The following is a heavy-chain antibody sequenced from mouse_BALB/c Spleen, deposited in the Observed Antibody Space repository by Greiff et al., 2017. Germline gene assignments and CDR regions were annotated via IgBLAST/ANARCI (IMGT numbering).Heavy chain of an antibody. CDR3: ARNGLRPVYYYAMDY. V-gene: IGHV5-17*02. Sequence: EVKLMESGGGLVQPGGSRKFSCAASGFTFSSFGMHWVRQAPEKGLEWVAYISSGSSTIYYADTVKGRFTISRDNPKNTLFLQMTSLRSEDTAMYYCARNGLRPVYYYAMDYWGQGTSVTVSS. J-gene: IGHJ4*01. CDR1: GFTFSSFG. CDR2: ISSGSSTI. D-gene: IGHD2-4*01.